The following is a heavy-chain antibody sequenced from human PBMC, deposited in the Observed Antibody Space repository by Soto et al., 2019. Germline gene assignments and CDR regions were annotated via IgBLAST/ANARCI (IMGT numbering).Heavy chain of an antibody. CDR3: AREIGTTSDYYYGMDV. V-gene: IGHV1-69*12. Sequence: QVQLVQSGAAVKKPGSSVKVSCKDSGGTFSSYAISWVRQAPGQGLEWIVGIIPIFGTANYAQKFQGRVTITADESTSIAYMELSSLRSEDTAVYYCAREIGTTSDYYYGMDVWGQGTTVTVSS. CDR2: IIPIFGTA. D-gene: IGHD1-7*01. CDR1: GGTFSSYA. J-gene: IGHJ6*02.